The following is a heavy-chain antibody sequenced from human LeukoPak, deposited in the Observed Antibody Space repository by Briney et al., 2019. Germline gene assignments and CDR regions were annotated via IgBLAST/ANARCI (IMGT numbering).Heavy chain of an antibody. Sequence: PSETLSLTCAVYGGSFSGYYWSWIRQPPGKGLEWIGEINHSGSTNYNPFLKSRVTISVDTSKNQFSLKLSSVTAADTAVYYCARVKDPGGYYYYYYMDVWGKGTTVTVSS. CDR1: GGSFSGYY. V-gene: IGHV4-34*01. J-gene: IGHJ6*03. D-gene: IGHD3-16*01. CDR3: ARVKDPGGYYYYYYMDV. CDR2: INHSGST.